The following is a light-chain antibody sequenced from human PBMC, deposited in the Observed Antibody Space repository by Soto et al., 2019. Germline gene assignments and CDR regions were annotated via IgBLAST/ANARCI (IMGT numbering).Light chain of an antibody. CDR3: QQYNNRPPWT. Sequence: EIVMTQSPGTLSVSPGKRATLSCRASQTIDTNLAWYQQKPGQAPRLLIFAASTRATGIPARFSGSGSGTEFSLTITSLQSEDFALYSCQQYNNRPPWTFGQGTKVEVK. CDR2: AAS. CDR1: QTIDTN. V-gene: IGKV3-15*01. J-gene: IGKJ1*01.